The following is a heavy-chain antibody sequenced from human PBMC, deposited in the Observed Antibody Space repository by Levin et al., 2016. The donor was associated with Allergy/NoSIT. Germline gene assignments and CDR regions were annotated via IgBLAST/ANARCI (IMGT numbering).Heavy chain of an antibody. J-gene: IGHJ4*02. CDR1: GGSISSYY. D-gene: IGHD3-10*01. CDR2: IYYSGST. V-gene: IGHV4-59*01. Sequence: GSLRLSCTVSGGSISSYYWSWIRQPPGKGLEWIGYIYYSGSTNYNPSLKSRVTISVDTSKNQFSLKLSSVTAADTAVYYCARGEIPHGTMVRGVKKPHYFDYWGQGTLVTVSS. CDR3: ARGEIPHGTMVRGVKKPHYFDY.